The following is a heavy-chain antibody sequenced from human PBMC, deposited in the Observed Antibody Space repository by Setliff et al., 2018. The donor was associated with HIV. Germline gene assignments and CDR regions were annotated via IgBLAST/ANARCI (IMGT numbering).Heavy chain of an antibody. J-gene: IGHJ4*02. CDR3: VRDRRRSYHFDC. D-gene: IGHD2-2*01. Sequence: PSETLSLTCTVSGGSIGSSSYYWGWIRQPPGKGLEWIGSFHYSGSTFYNPSLKSRVTISVDTSKSQFSLRVRSVTAADTAVYYCVRDRRRSYHFDCWGQGTLVTVSS. CDR2: FHYSGST. CDR1: GGSIGSSSYY. V-gene: IGHV4-39*07.